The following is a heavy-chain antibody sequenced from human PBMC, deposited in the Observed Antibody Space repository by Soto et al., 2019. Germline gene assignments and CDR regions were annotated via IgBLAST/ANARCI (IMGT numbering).Heavy chain of an antibody. V-gene: IGHV1-18*01. Sequence: QVQLVQSGAEVKKPGASVKVSCKASGYTFTRSGISWVRQAPGQGPEWMGWISSYNGDTNYAQTFQGRVTMTTDTSTSTADMALRSLRSDDTAVYYCAREGVAPYYYYGMDVWGQGTPVTVSS. CDR2: ISSYNGDT. J-gene: IGHJ6*02. CDR3: AREGVAPYYYYGMDV. CDR1: GYTFTRSG. D-gene: IGHD5-12*01.